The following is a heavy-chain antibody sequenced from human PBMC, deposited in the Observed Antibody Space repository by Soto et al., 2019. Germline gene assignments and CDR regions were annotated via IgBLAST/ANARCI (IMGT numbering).Heavy chain of an antibody. V-gene: IGHV3-21*01. Sequence: VQLVESGGGLVKPGGSLRLSCAASGFTFSSYSMNWVRQAPGKGLEWVSSISSSSSYIYYADSVKGRFTISRDDAKNSLYLQMNSLRAEDTAVYYCARVDRLLGDGFDYWGQGTLVTVSS. CDR3: ARVDRLLGDGFDY. J-gene: IGHJ4*02. CDR2: ISSSSSYI. D-gene: IGHD3-16*01. CDR1: GFTFSSYS.